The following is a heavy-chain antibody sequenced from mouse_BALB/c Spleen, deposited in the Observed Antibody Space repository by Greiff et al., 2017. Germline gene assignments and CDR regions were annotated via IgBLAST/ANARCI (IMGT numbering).Heavy chain of an antibody. Sequence: DVQLVESGGGLVQPGGSRKLSCAASGFTFSSFGMHWVRQAPEKGLEWVAYISSGSSTIYYADTVKGRFTISRDNPKNTLFLQMTSLRSEDTAMYYCARYGNYRDFDYWGQGTTLTVSS. CDR3: ARYGNYRDFDY. D-gene: IGHD2-1*01. V-gene: IGHV5-17*02. CDR1: GFTFSSFG. J-gene: IGHJ2*01. CDR2: ISSGSSTI.